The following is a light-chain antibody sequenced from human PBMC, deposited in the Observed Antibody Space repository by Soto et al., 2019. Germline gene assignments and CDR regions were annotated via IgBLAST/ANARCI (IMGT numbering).Light chain of an antibody. CDR2: DNN. J-gene: IGLJ2*01. Sequence: QSVLTQPPSVSAAPGQKVTISCCGSSSNIGNNYVSWYQQLPGTAPKLLIYDNNKRPSGIPDRFSGSKSGTSATLGITGLQTGDGADYYCGTWDSSLSAVVFGGGTKVTVL. CDR1: SSNIGNNY. CDR3: GTWDSSLSAVV. V-gene: IGLV1-51*01.